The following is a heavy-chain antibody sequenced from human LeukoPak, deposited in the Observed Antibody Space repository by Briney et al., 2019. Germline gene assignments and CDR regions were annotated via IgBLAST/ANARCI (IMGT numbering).Heavy chain of an antibody. V-gene: IGHV4-4*07. D-gene: IGHD3-3*01. Sequence: SETLSLTCTVSGGSLSSYYWSWLRQPAGKGLEWIGRIYTSGSTNYNPSLKSRVTMSVDTSKNQFSLKLSSVTAADTAVYYCARVDFWSAPVSSCGQGTMVTVSS. CDR2: IYTSGST. CDR1: GGSLSSYY. CDR3: ARVDFWSAPVSS. J-gene: IGHJ3*01.